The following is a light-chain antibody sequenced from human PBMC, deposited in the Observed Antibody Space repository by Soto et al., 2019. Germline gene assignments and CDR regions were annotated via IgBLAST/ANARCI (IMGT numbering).Light chain of an antibody. Sequence: DIVMTQSPDSLAVSLGERATINCKSSQSALYSSNNKNYLAWYQQKPGQPPTMLIYWASTRESGAPDRFRGSGSGTDFTLTITSLQAEDVAVYYCQQYYTFPLTFGGGTKVEI. V-gene: IGKV4-1*01. CDR1: QSALYSSNNKNY. CDR2: WAS. CDR3: QQYYTFPLT. J-gene: IGKJ4*01.